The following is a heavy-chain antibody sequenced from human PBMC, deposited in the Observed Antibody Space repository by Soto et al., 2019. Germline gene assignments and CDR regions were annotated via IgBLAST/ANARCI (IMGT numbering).Heavy chain of an antibody. V-gene: IGHV3-33*01. CDR3: ARAQYSSGPNLPD. CDR2: IWYDGSNK. Sequence: GGSLRLSCAASGFTFSGYGMHWVRQAPGKGLEWVAVIWYDGSNKYYADSVKGRFTISRDNSKNTLYLQMNSLRAEDTAVYYCARAQYSSGPNLPDWGQGTLVTVSS. D-gene: IGHD6-19*01. J-gene: IGHJ4*02. CDR1: GFTFSGYG.